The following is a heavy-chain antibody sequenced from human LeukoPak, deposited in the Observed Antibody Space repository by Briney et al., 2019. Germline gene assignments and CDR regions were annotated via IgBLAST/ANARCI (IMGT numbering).Heavy chain of an antibody. J-gene: IGHJ5*02. CDR2: INHSGST. CDR1: GGSFSGYY. V-gene: IGHV4-34*01. D-gene: IGHD6-19*01. CDR3: ARDMYSRGPGWFDP. Sequence: SETLSLTCAVYGGSFSGYYWSWIRQPPGKGLEWIGEINHSGSTNYNPSLKSRVTISVDTSKNQFSLNLSSVTAADTAVYYCARDMYSRGPGWFDPWGQGTLVTVSS.